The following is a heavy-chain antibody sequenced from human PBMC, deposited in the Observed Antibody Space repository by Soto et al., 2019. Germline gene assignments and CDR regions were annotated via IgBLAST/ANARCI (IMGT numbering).Heavy chain of an antibody. V-gene: IGHV3-11*06. CDR3: ARERIVVTASEAFDY. Sequence: QVQLVESGGGLVKPGGSLRLSCAASGFTFSDYYMSWIRQGPGKGLEWVSYISSSSSYTKYTDSVKGGFTISRDNAKNSLYLQMNSLRDEDTAVYYCARERIVVTASEAFDYWGQGTLVTVSS. J-gene: IGHJ4*02. CDR1: GFTFSDYY. CDR2: ISSSSSYT. D-gene: IGHD2-21*02.